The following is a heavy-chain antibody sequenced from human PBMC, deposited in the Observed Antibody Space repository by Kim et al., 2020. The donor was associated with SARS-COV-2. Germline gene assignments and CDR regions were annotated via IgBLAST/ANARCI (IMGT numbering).Heavy chain of an antibody. V-gene: IGHV1-46*01. CDR1: GYTFITYY. CDR2: IDPNSGIT. D-gene: IGHD3-22*01. CDR3: ARVTDASGYYGWFDP. J-gene: IGHJ5*02. Sequence: ASVKVSCKASGYTFITYYMHWVRQAPGQGLEWMGLIDPNSGITSYSQKFRGRVTMSSHTSTSTVHMELSSLTSGDTAVYYCARVTDASGYYGWFDPWGQGTLVTVSS.